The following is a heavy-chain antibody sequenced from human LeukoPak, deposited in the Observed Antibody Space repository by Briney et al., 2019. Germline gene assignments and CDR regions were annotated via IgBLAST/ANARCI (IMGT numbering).Heavy chain of an antibody. CDR1: GGSFSGYY. V-gene: IGHV4-34*01. D-gene: IGHD2-15*01. CDR3: ARHTNCSGGSCYSGFDY. CDR2: INHSGST. Sequence: SETLSLTCAVYGGSFSGYYWSWIRQPPGKGLEWIGEINHSGSTNYNPSLKSRVTISVDTSKNQFSLKLSSVTAADTAVYYCARHTNCSGGSCYSGFDYWGQGTLVTVSS. J-gene: IGHJ4*02.